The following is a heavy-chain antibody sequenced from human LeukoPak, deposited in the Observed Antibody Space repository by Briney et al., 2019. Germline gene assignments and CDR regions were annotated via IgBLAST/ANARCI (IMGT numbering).Heavy chain of an antibody. CDR3: ARDTRAYGGLDY. CDR1: GGSISSSSYY. J-gene: IGHJ4*02. CDR2: IYYSGST. Sequence: SETLSLTCTVSGGSISSSSYYWGWIRQPPGKGLEWIGSIYYSGSTNYNPSLKSRVTISVDTSKNQFSLKLSSVTAADTAVYYCARDTRAYGGLDYWGQGTLVTVSS. V-gene: IGHV4-39*07. D-gene: IGHD4-23*01.